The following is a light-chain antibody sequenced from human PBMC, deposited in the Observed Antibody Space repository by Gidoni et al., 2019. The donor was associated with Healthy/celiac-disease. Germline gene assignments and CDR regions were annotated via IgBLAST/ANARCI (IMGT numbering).Light chain of an antibody. V-gene: IGKV3-20*01. Sequence: ETVLTQPPGTLSLSPGERATLSCRASQSVSSSYLAWYQQKPGQAPRLLIYGASSRATGIPDRFSGSGSGTGFTLTISRLEPEDFAVYYCQQYGSSPPRYTFGQGTKLEIK. CDR1: QSVSSSY. CDR2: GAS. CDR3: QQYGSSPPRYT. J-gene: IGKJ2*01.